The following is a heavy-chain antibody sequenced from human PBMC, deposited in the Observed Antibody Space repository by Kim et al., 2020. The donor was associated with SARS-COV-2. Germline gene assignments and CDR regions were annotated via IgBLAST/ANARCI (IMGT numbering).Heavy chain of an antibody. CDR1: GYSFTSYW. Sequence: GESLKISCKGSGYSFTSYWIGWVRQMPGKGLEWMGIIYPGDSDTRYSPSFQGQVTISADKSISTAYLQWSSLKASDTAMYYCARGGMTKHYVAHNWFDPWGQGTLVTVSS. J-gene: IGHJ5*02. D-gene: IGHD3-10*02. CDR3: ARGGMTKHYVAHNWFDP. V-gene: IGHV5-51*01. CDR2: IYPGDSDT.